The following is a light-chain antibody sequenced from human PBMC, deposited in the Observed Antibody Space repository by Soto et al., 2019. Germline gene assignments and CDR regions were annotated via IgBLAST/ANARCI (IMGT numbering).Light chain of an antibody. CDR1: QSVGSH. V-gene: IGKV3-15*01. CDR3: QQYNNWPPWT. Sequence: EVVLTQSPGTLSLSPGERATLSCRASQSVGSHLAWFQQKPGQAPRLLIYGASTRATGIPARFSGSGSGTEFTLTISNLQSEDFAVYYCQQYNNWPPWTLGQGTKVDIK. CDR2: GAS. J-gene: IGKJ1*01.